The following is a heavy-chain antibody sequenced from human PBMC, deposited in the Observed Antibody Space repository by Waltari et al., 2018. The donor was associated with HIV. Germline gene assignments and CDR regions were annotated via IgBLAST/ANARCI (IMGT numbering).Heavy chain of an antibody. V-gene: IGHV3-7*01. CDR3: ARANYYDS. J-gene: IGHJ4*02. Sequence: EVQLVESGGGLVQPEGSLRLSCATSGFTFENYWMNWVRQAPGKGLEWVANIKQDGSEEHYVDSVKGRFTISRDNAKNSVFLQLASLTVEDTGRYYCARANYYDSWGQGTVVTVSS. CDR1: GFTFENYW. D-gene: IGHD3-22*01. CDR2: IKQDGSEE.